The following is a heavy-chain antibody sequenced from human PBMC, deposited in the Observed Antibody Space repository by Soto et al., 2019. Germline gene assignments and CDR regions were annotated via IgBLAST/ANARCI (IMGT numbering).Heavy chain of an antibody. CDR3: AKGYREYSSSWFDY. J-gene: IGHJ4*02. CDR2: MSGSGGST. D-gene: IGHD6-13*01. CDR1: GFTFSRNA. V-gene: IGHV3-23*01. Sequence: GGSLRLSCAASGFTFSRNAMSWVRQAPGKGLEWVSVMSGSGGSTYYADSVTGRFTISRDNSKNTPYLQMNSLRAEDTAVYYCAKGYREYSSSWFDYWGQGTLVTVSS.